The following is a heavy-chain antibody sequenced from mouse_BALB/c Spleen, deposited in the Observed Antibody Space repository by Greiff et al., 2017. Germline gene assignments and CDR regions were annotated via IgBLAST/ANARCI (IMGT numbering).Heavy chain of an antibody. CDR1: GYAFSSYW. Sequence: VKLQESGAELVRPGSSVKISCKASGYAFSSYWMNWVKQRPGQGLEWIGQIYPGDGDTNYNGKFKGKATLTADKSSSTAYMQLSSLTSEDSAVYFCARLGTGYWGQGTTLTVSS. CDR2: IYPGDGDT. D-gene: IGHD3-3*01. CDR3: ARLGTGY. J-gene: IGHJ2*01. V-gene: IGHV1-80*01.